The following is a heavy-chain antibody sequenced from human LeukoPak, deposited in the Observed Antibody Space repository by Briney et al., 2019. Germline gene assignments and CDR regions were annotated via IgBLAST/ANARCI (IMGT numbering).Heavy chain of an antibody. D-gene: IGHD5-18*01. Sequence: GESLRLSCAASGFTFSTYAMSWVRQAPGKGLEWVSSIIGRGDSTYYADSVKGRFTISRDNSKNTVYLQMNSLGADDTAVYYCTKREKYSYGHPWGQGTLVTVSS. V-gene: IGHV3-23*01. CDR2: IIGRGDST. CDR3: TKREKYSYGHP. CDR1: GFTFSTYA. J-gene: IGHJ5*02.